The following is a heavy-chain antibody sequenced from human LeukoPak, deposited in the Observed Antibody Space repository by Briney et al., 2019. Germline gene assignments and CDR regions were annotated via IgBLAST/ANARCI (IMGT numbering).Heavy chain of an antibody. CDR2: ISGHNGNT. J-gene: IGHJ4*02. D-gene: IGHD3-10*01. Sequence: ASVNVSCKGSGYTFNSYLISWVRRVPGQGLEWMGWISGHNGNTDYAQTFKDRITLTPDTSTRTAYMALRSLTSDDTAVYYCARIWAEFQLVSDFWGQGTQVTVSP. CDR1: GYTFNSYL. V-gene: IGHV1-18*01. CDR3: ARIWAEFQLVSDF.